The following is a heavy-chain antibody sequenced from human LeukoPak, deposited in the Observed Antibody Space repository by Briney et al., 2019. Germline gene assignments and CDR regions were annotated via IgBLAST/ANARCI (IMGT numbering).Heavy chain of an antibody. CDR2: IKQDGSEK. J-gene: IGHJ4*02. CDR3: ATLSVVVVPAELN. CDR1: GFTFCSYW. Sequence: GGSLRLSCAASGFTFCSYWMIWVRQARGKGLEGVANIKQDGSEKYYVDSVKGRFTISRDNAKNSLYLQMNSLRAEDTAVYYCATLSVVVVPAELNWGQGTLVTVSS. V-gene: IGHV3-7*03. D-gene: IGHD2-15*01.